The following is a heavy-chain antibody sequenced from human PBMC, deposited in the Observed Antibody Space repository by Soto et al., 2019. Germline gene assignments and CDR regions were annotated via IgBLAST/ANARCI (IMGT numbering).Heavy chain of an antibody. CDR2: IYYSGST. D-gene: IGHD3-22*01. CDR1: GGSVSSSSYY. CDR3: ARALPNYYDSTGYSTLFDH. J-gene: IGHJ4*02. V-gene: IGHV4-61*01. Sequence: SETLSLTCTVSGGSVSSSSYYWSWIRQPPGKGLEWIGYIYYSGSTNYNPSLKSRVTISVDTSKNQFSLKLSSVTAADTAVYFCARALPNYYDSTGYSTLFDHWGLGTLVTVSS.